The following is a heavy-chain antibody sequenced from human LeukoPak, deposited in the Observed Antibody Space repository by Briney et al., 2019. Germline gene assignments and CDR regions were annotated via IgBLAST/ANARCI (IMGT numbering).Heavy chain of an antibody. D-gene: IGHD1-26*01. CDR1: GYTFTGYY. CDR2: INPNNGDT. CDR3: ANGEKVGTTS. J-gene: IGHJ4*02. V-gene: IGHV1-2*02. Sequence: ASVKVSCKASGYTFTGYYVHWVRQAPGQGLEWMGRINPNNGDTNYAQRFQGRVTLTRDTSISTAYMDLSRLRSDDTAVYHCANGEKVGTTSWGQGTLVTVSS.